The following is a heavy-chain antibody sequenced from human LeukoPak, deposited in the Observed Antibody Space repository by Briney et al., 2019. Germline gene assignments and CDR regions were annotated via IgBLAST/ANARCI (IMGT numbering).Heavy chain of an antibody. CDR3: ARGEQQLPHWFDP. J-gene: IGHJ5*02. CDR1: GGSFSGYY. V-gene: IGHV4-34*01. CDR2: INHSGST. Sequence: TSETLSLTCAVYGGSFSGYYWSWIRQPPGKGLEWIGEINHSGSTNYNPSLKSRVTISVDTSKNQFSLKLSSVPAADTAVYYCARGEQQLPHWFDPWGQGTLVTVSS. D-gene: IGHD6-13*01.